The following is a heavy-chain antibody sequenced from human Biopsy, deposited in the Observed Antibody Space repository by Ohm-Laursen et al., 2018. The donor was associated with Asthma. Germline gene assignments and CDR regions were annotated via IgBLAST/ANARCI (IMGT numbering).Heavy chain of an antibody. Sequence: SLRLSCAAPGFTFSGYTMNWVRQAPGKGLEWVSSITSSSSYILYADSVKGRFTISRDNPRNSLYLQMNSLRAEDTAVYYCARDAPTGGYIDYWGLGTLVTVSS. CDR1: GFTFSGYT. V-gene: IGHV3-21*01. D-gene: IGHD7-27*01. J-gene: IGHJ4*02. CDR3: ARDAPTGGYIDY. CDR2: ITSSSSYI.